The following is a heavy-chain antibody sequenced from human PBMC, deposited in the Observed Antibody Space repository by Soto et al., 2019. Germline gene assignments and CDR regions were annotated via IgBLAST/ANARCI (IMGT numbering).Heavy chain of an antibody. J-gene: IGHJ4*02. Sequence: GASVKVSCKASGYTFTSYGISWVRQAPGQGLEWMGWISAYNGNTNYAQKLQGRVTITADKSTSTAYMELSSLRSEDTAVYYCARVYRSITGTTRTYGYWGQGTLVTVSS. CDR2: ISAYNGNT. D-gene: IGHD1-20*01. V-gene: IGHV1-18*01. CDR3: ARVYRSITGTTRTYGY. CDR1: GYTFTSYG.